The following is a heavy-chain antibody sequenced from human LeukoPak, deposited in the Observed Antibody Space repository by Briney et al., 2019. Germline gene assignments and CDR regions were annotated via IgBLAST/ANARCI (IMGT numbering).Heavy chain of an antibody. J-gene: IGHJ5*02. CDR3: ARSAWPAVIPTMRFDP. D-gene: IGHD2-2*01. CDR1: GYTFTSYD. V-gene: IGHV1-8*01. Sequence: ASVKVSCKASGYTFTSYDINWVRQATGQGLEWMGWMIPNSGKTGYAQKFQGRVTITRNKSISTAYMELSSLRSEDTAVYFCARSAWPAVIPTMRFDPWGQGTLVTVSS. CDR2: MIPNSGKT.